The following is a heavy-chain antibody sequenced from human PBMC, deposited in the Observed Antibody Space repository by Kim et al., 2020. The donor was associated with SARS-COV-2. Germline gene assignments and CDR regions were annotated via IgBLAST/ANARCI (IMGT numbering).Heavy chain of an antibody. CDR2: ISSSSGYL. Sequence: GGSLRLSCAASGFTFSDYSINWVSQAPGRGREWVAFISSSSGYLYYADSVKGRLTISRDNAKNSVHLQMNSLRAEDTAVYYCARLIMDCSTPSCYYYFDHWGQGTLVTVSS. J-gene: IGHJ4*02. CDR1: GFTFSDYS. D-gene: IGHD2-2*01. V-gene: IGHV3-21*01. CDR3: ARLIMDCSTPSCYYYFDH.